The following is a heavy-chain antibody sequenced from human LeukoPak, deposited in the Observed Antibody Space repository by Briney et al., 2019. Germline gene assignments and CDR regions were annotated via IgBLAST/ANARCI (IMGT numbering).Heavy chain of an antibody. V-gene: IGHV4-39*07. Sequence: SETLSLTCTVSGVSISSSSYYWGWIRQPPGKGLEWIGTIYYSGSTNYNPSLKSRVTISVDTSKNQFSLKLSSVTAADTAVYYCARFNYYGSGYYFDYWGQGTLVTVSS. D-gene: IGHD3-10*01. J-gene: IGHJ4*02. CDR1: GVSISSSSYY. CDR3: ARFNYYGSGYYFDY. CDR2: IYYSGST.